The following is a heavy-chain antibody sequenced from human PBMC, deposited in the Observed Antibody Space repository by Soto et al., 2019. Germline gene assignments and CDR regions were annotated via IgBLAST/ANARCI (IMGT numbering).Heavy chain of an antibody. CDR3: ARSQGSSTSLEIYYYYYYGMDV. CDR2: IIPISDTT. CDR1: GGTFSSYA. D-gene: IGHD2-2*01. V-gene: IGHV1-69*01. Sequence: QVRLVQSGAEVKKPGSSVKVSCKACGGTFSSYAISWVRQAPGQGLEWMGGIIPISDTTNYAQKFQGRVTITADESTSTAYMELSSLRSEDTAVYYCARSQGSSTSLEIYYYYYYGMDVWGQGTTVTVSS. J-gene: IGHJ6*02.